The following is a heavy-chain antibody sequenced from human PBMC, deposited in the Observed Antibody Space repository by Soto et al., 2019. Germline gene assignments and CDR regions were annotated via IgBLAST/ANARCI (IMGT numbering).Heavy chain of an antibody. CDR1: GGSISVYD. CDR2: IYDSGSP. Sequence: SGTLSLTCTLSGGSISVYDWGWIRQPPGQALEWIGHIYDSGSPYYNPSLRSRVIISADTSKNQISLKLTSATGEDTAVYCCASGVRSSPPRSWARGTQDTVAS. V-gene: IGHV4-59*01. J-gene: IGHJ4*02. CDR3: ASGVRSSPPRS. D-gene: IGHD2-21*01.